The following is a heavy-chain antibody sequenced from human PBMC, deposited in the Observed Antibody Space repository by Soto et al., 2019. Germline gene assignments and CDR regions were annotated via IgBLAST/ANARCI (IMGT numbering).Heavy chain of an antibody. CDR3: ARRDGYNSFDY. D-gene: IGHD5-12*01. CDR1: GGSISSYY. CDR2: INYSGST. V-gene: IGHV4-59*01. J-gene: IGHJ4*02. Sequence: QVQLQESGPGLVKPSETLSLTCTVSGGSISSYYWSWIRQPPGKGLEWIGYINYSGSTNYNPSLKSRITISVDTSKNQCSLKLSSVTAADAAVYYCARRDGYNSFDYWGQGSLVTVSS.